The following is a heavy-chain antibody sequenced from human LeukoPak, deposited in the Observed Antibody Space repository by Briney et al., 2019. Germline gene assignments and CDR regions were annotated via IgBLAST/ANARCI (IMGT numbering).Heavy chain of an antibody. D-gene: IGHD4-17*01. CDR1: GGSFSGYY. Sequence: KPSETLSLTCAVYGGSFSGYYWSWIRQPPGKGLEWIGEINHSGNTNYNPSLKSRVTILVDTSKNQFSLKLNSVTAADTAVYYCASPIYGDYTENGFDIWGQGTMVTVSS. J-gene: IGHJ3*02. CDR3: ASPIYGDYTENGFDI. V-gene: IGHV4-34*01. CDR2: INHSGNT.